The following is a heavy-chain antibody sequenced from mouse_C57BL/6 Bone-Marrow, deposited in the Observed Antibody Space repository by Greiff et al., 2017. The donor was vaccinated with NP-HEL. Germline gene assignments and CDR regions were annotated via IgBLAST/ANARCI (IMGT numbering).Heavy chain of an antibody. D-gene: IGHD2-9*01. V-gene: IGHV5-17*01. CDR2: ISSGSSTI. CDR1: GFTFSDYG. Sequence: EVKLVESGGGLVKPGGSLKLSCAASGFTFSDYGMHWVRQAPEKGLEWVAYISSGSSTIYYADTVKGRFTISRDNAKNTLFLQMTSLRSEDTAMYYCARTPPYNGYGEIFDYWGQGTTLTVSS. CDR3: ARTPPYNGYGEIFDY. J-gene: IGHJ2*01.